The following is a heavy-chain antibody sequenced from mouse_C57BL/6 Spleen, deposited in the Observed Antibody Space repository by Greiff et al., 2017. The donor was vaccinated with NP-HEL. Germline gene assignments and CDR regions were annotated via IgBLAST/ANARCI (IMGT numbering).Heavy chain of an antibody. J-gene: IGHJ1*03. CDR2: IDPEDGDT. Sequence: EVQLQQSGAELVRPGASVKLSCTASGFTITDYYMHWVKQRPEQGLEWIGRIDPEDGDTEYAPKFQGKATMTADTSSNTAYLQLSSLTSEDTAVYYCTTCGYYVRYCDGWGTGTTVTVSS. V-gene: IGHV14-1*01. CDR3: TTCGYYVRYCDG. D-gene: IGHD2-3*01. CDR1: GFTITDYY.